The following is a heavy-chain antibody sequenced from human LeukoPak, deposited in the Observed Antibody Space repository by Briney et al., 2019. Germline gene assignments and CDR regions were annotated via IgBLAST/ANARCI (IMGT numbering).Heavy chain of an antibody. CDR3: AKDFSSGSYYGRDI. Sequence: GGSLRLSCAASGFTFSNYWMHWVRHAPGKGLVWVSRINSDGSFTTYADSVKGRFTISRDNAKNTLYLQMNSLRAEDTAVYYCAKDFSSGSYYGRDIWGQGTMVTVSS. CDR2: INSDGSFT. J-gene: IGHJ3*02. D-gene: IGHD3-10*01. CDR1: GFTFSNYW. V-gene: IGHV3-74*01.